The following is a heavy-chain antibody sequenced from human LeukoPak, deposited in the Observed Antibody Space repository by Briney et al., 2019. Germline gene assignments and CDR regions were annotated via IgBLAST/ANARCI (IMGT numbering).Heavy chain of an antibody. D-gene: IGHD6-25*01. V-gene: IGHV3-30*03. CDR3: ARGRADGFYYYMDV. Sequence: AGGSLRLSCAASGFTFSDYAMNWVRQAPGKGLEWVAVISYDGSNKYYADTVKGRFTISRDNSKNTLYLQMNSLRAEDTAVYYCARGRADGFYYYMDVWGKGTTVTVSS. CDR2: ISYDGSNK. J-gene: IGHJ6*03. CDR1: GFTFSDYA.